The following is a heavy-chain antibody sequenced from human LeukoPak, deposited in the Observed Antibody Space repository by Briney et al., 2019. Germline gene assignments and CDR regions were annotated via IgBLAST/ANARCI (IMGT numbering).Heavy chain of an antibody. Sequence: SETLSLTCTVSGGSISSYYWSWIRQPPGKGLEWIGEINHSGSTNYNPSLKSRVTISVDTSKNQFSLKLSSVTAADTAVYYCARRRGGYSYGTSFDYWGQGTLVTVSS. CDR2: INHSGST. D-gene: IGHD5-18*01. V-gene: IGHV4-34*01. CDR1: GGSISSYY. J-gene: IGHJ4*02. CDR3: ARRRGGYSYGTSFDY.